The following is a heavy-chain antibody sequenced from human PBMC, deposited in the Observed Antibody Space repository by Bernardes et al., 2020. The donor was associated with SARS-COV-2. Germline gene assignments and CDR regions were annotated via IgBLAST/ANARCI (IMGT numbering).Heavy chain of an antibody. CDR1: GFTFSSYG. CDR3: ATTPQYECTRVFDF. D-gene: IGHD2-8*01. V-gene: IGHV3-30*03. CDR2: ISYDGVER. Sequence: GGSLRLSCAASGFTFSSYGMHWVRQAPGKGLEWVAVISYDGVERFYADSVKGRFTISRDNSKSTLYLQMNSLRGEDTAVYYCATTPQYECTRVFDFWGQGTLVTVSS. J-gene: IGHJ4*02.